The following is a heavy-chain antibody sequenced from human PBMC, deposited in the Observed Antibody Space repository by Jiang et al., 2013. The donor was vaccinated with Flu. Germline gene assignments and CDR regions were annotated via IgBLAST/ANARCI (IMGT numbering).Heavy chain of an antibody. D-gene: IGHD3-10*01. V-gene: IGHV4-31*03. CDR3: AREESIRVRGVNGMDV. J-gene: IGHJ6*02. Sequence: QTLSLTCSVSGGSIRSGGYYWSWIRQNPGKGLEWIGNIFYSGATSYNPSLQSRVTISVDTSKNQFSLTLTAVTAADTAVYYCAREESIRVRGVNGMDVWGQGTTVTVPS. CDR1: GGSIRSGGYY. CDR2: IFYSGAT.